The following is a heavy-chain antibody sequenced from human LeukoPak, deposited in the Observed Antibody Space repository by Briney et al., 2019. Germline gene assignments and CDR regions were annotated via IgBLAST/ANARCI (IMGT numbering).Heavy chain of an antibody. J-gene: IGHJ4*02. Sequence: GGSLRLSCAASGFTFSSYEMNWVRQAPGKGLEWVSYISSSGSTIYYADSVKGRFTISRDNAKNSLYLQMNSVRAEDTAVYYCARSMFLAYCGGDCYSPPDYWGQGTLVTVSS. CDR3: ARSMFLAYCGGDCYSPPDY. D-gene: IGHD2-21*02. CDR2: ISSSGSTI. V-gene: IGHV3-48*03. CDR1: GFTFSSYE.